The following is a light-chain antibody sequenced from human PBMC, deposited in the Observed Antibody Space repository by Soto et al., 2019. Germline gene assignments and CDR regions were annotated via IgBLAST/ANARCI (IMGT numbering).Light chain of an antibody. J-gene: IGKJ5*01. CDR2: DAS. CDR1: QSVSSY. CDR3: QQRSSWPLIT. V-gene: IGKV3-11*01. Sequence: EIVLTQSPATLSLSPGERATLSCRASQSVSSYLAWYQQKPGQAPRLLIYDASNRATGIPARFSGSGSGTNFTLTISSLEPEDFAVYYCQQRSSWPLITFGQGTRLEIK.